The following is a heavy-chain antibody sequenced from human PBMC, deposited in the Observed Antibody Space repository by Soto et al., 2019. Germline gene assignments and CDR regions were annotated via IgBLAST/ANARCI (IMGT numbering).Heavy chain of an antibody. D-gene: IGHD3-10*01. CDR1: GYTFTSYG. Sequence: QVQLVQSGAEVKKTGASVKVACKASGYTFTSYGISWVRQAPGQGLEWMGWISAYNGNTNYAQKLQGRVTMTTDTSTSTAYMELRSLRPDDTAVYCCARVSPLGFGDLFHDLFDYWGQGTLVTVSS. CDR2: ISAYNGNT. CDR3: ARVSPLGFGDLFHDLFDY. V-gene: IGHV1-18*04. J-gene: IGHJ4*02.